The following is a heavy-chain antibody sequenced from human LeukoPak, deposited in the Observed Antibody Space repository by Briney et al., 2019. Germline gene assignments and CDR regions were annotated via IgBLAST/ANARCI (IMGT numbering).Heavy chain of an antibody. CDR1: GGSFSGYY. J-gene: IGHJ6*02. D-gene: IGHD5-18*01. V-gene: IGHV4-34*01. CDR2: INHSGST. Sequence: PSETLSLTCAVYGGSFSGYYWSWIRQPPGKGLEWIGEINHSGSTNYNPSLKSRVTISVDKSRNQFSLKLSSVTAADTAVYYCARDSDTAMVRPYGMDVWGQGTTVTVSS. CDR3: ARDSDTAMVRPYGMDV.